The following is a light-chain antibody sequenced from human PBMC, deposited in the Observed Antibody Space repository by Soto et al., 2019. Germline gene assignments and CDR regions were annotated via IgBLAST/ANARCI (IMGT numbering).Light chain of an antibody. Sequence: EIVMTQSPATLSLSPGQRATLSCGASQRSSSRLSWYQQKPGQAPRLLIFGASKRATSIPDRFSGSGSGRDFTLTISGLEPEDFAVYYCQQYGSSPLISFGQGTRLEIK. V-gene: IGKV3-20*01. CDR3: QQYGSSPLIS. CDR1: QRSSSR. J-gene: IGKJ5*01. CDR2: GAS.